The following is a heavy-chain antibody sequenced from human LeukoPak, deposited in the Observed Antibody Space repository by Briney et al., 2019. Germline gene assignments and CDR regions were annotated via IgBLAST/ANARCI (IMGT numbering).Heavy chain of an antibody. D-gene: IGHD5-18*01. J-gene: IGHJ4*02. CDR1: EFPFVDYA. CDR2: KSKTDGGTT. V-gene: IGHV3-15*01. CDR3: TTDLAAMIRAVDH. Sequence: PGGSLRLSCTASEFPFVDYAMSWFRQAPGKGLEWVGRKSKTDGGTTDYTAPVKGRFTISRDDSKNTLYLQMNSLKTEDTAVYYCTTDLAAMIRAVDHWGQGTLVTVSS.